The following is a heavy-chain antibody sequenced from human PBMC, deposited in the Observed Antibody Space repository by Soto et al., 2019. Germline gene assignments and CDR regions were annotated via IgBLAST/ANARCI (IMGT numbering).Heavy chain of an antibody. D-gene: IGHD3-22*01. V-gene: IGHV4-31*03. CDR2: IYDSAST. Sequence: QVHLQESGPRLVKPSETLSLTCTVSGASLSGGRSFWTWIRQPPGKGLEWIGYIYDSASTSYNASLKSRLLISADSSTMRSSLTLTSVTAAAAAGYYCARRAGERRGYHVDWWGQGTLVTVS. CDR1: GASLSGGRSF. J-gene: IGHJ4*02. CDR3: ARRAGERRGYHVDW.